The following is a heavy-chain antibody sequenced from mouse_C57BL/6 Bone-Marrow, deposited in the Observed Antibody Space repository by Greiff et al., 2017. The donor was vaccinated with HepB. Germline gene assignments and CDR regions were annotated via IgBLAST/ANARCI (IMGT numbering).Heavy chain of an antibody. CDR1: GFNIKDDY. V-gene: IGHV14-4*01. D-gene: IGHD1-1*01. CDR3: TKARLLLRYL. Sequence: DVQLQESGAELVRPGASVKLSCTASGFNIKDDYMHWVKQRPEQGLEWIGWIDPENGDTEYASKFQGKATITADTSSNTAYLQLSSLTSEDTAVYYCTKARLLLRYLWSQGTTLTVSS. J-gene: IGHJ2*01. CDR2: IDPENGDT.